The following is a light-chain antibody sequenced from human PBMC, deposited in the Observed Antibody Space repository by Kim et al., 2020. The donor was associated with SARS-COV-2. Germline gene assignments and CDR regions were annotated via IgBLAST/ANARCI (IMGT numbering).Light chain of an antibody. Sequence: QSVTITSTGTSSDVGGYNYVAWYQQHPGKTPKLLIYEVSKRPSGVPARFPGSKSGNTATLTVSGLQAEDEADYYCMSYVHNNNLAFGGGTQLTVL. CDR2: EVS. J-gene: IGLJ2*01. CDR3: MSYVHNNNLA. V-gene: IGLV2-8*01. CDR1: SSDVGGYNY.